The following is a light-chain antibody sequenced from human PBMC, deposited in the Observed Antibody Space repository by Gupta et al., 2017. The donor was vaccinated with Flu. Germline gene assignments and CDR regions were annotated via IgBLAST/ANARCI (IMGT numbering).Light chain of an antibody. J-gene: IGLJ2*01. Sequence: QTVRITCQGDSLRSSYASWYQQKPGQAPVLVIYAKNIRPSGTPDRFSGSSSGNTASLTITGAQAEDEADYYCNSRDSTDNHQSVFGGGTKLTVL. V-gene: IGLV3-19*01. CDR2: AKN. CDR1: SLRSSY. CDR3: NSRDSTDNHQSV.